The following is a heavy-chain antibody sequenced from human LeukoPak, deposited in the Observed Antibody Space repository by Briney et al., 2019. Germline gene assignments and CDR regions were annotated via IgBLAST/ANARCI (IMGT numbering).Heavy chain of an antibody. D-gene: IGHD1-1*01. CDR1: GGSISSSSYF. Sequence: SETLSLTCTVSGGSISSSSYFWGWIRQPPGKGLEWIGHIYYSGSTNYSPSLKSRVTISVDTSKNQFSLKPSSVTAADTAVYYCASQYKYYFDYWGQGTLVTVSS. CDR2: IYYSGST. V-gene: IGHV4-61*05. J-gene: IGHJ4*02. CDR3: ASQYKYYFDY.